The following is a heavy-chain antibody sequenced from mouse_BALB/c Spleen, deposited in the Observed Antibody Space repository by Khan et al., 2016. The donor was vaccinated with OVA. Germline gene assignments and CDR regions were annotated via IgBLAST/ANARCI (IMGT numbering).Heavy chain of an antibody. CDR1: GFSLTSYG. CDR3: ARAFYYGAWFAY. J-gene: IGHJ3*01. Sequence: QVQLKQSGPGLVAPSQTLSITCTVSGFSLTSYGVHWVRQPPGKGLEWLGVIWAGGSTNHNSALMSRLSISKDNSKSQVFLKMNSLQTDDTALYYCARAFYYGAWFAYWGQGTLVTVSA. CDR2: IWAGGST. V-gene: IGHV2-9*02. D-gene: IGHD1-1*01.